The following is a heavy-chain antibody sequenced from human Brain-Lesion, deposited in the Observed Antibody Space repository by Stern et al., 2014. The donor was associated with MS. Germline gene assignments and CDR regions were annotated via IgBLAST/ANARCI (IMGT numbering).Heavy chain of an antibody. CDR3: ATLSPGAGGNYYRHFDY. D-gene: IGHD1-26*01. J-gene: IGHJ4*02. V-gene: IGHV1-24*01. CDR1: GYTLTELS. CDR2: FDPEDGEP. Sequence: VQLVESGAEVKKPGASVKVSCKVSGYTLTELSMHWVRQAPRKGLAWMGGFDPEDGEPIYAQKFQGRVTMTEDTSTDTAYMELSSLRSEDTAVYYCATLSPGAGGNYYRHFDYWGQGTLVTVSS.